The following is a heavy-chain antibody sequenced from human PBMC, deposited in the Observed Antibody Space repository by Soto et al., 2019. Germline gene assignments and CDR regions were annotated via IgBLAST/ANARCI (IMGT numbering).Heavy chain of an antibody. CDR1: GFSLSTSGVG. CDR3: AHKYSSSSGGEFDH. CDR2: IYWDDDK. V-gene: IGHV2-5*02. J-gene: IGHJ4*02. D-gene: IGHD6-6*01. Sequence: QITLKESGPTLVKPTQPLTLTCTFSGFSLSTSGVGVGWIRQPPGKALEWLALIYWDDDKRYSPSLKSRLTITKDTSKNQVVLTLTNMDPVDTARYYCAHKYSSSSGGEFDHWGQGTLVTVSS.